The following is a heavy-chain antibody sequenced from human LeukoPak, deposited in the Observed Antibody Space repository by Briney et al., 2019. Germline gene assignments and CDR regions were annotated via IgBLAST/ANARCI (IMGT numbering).Heavy chain of an antibody. CDR2: ISGSGGST. CDR3: CTNGVLRPPDAFDI. Sequence: PGGSPRLSCAASGFTFSGYAMSWVRQAPGKGLEWVSPISGSGGSTYYADSVKGRFTISRDNSKNTLYLQMNSLRAEDTAVYYCCTNGVLRPPDAFDIWGQGTMVTVSS. J-gene: IGHJ3*02. V-gene: IGHV3-23*01. CDR1: GFTFSGYA. D-gene: IGHD2-8*01.